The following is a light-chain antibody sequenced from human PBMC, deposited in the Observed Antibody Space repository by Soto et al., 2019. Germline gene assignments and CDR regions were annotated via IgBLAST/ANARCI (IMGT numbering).Light chain of an antibody. CDR2: TAS. Sequence: EIVLTQSPGTLSLSPGERATLSCRASQSVTSSYLAWYQQKPGQAPRLLIYTASIRATGIPDRFGASGSGTDFTLTISRLEPEDFAVYYCQQYGSSPLSFGGGTKVEIK. J-gene: IGKJ4*01. CDR1: QSVTSSY. CDR3: QQYGSSPLS. V-gene: IGKV3-20*01.